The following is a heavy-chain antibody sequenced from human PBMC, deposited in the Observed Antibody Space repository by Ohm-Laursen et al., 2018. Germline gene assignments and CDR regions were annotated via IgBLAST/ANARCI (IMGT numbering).Heavy chain of an antibody. Sequence: SLRLSCAASGFTFSTYAMSWVRQAPGKGLEWVSAITGSGGSIYYADSVKGRFTISRDNFKNTLYLQMSGQRAEDTAVYFCAKISRYSGSDSASRDTCYFDNWGQGTLVTVSS. CDR3: AKISRYSGSDSASRDTCYFDN. CDR1: GFTFSTYA. D-gene: IGHD1-26*01. J-gene: IGHJ4*02. V-gene: IGHV3-23*01. CDR2: ITGSGGSI.